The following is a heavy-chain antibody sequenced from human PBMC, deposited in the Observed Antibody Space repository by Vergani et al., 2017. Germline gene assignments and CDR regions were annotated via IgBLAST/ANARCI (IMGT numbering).Heavy chain of an antibody. CDR3: ARVVVVPAAMPEDYYYYMDV. CDR1: GGSISSGGYY. D-gene: IGHD2-2*01. J-gene: IGHJ6*03. CDR2: IYYSGST. Sequence: QVQLQESGPGLVKPSQTLSLTCTVSGGSISSGGYYWSWIRQHPGKGLEWIGYIYYSGSTYYNPSLKSRVTISVDTSKNQFSLKLSSVTAADPAVYYCARVVVVPAAMPEDYYYYMDVWGKGTTVTVSS. V-gene: IGHV4-31*03.